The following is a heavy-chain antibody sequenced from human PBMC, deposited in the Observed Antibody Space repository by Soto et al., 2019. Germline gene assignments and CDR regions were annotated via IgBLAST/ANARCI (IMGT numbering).Heavy chain of an antibody. J-gene: IGHJ2*01. CDR1: GGTFSSYA. CDR3: ARGHIVVVTAQNYWYFDL. D-gene: IGHD2-21*02. CDR2: IIPIFGTA. V-gene: IGHV1-69*13. Sequence: GASVKVSCKASGGTFSSYAISWVRKAPGQGLEWMGGIIPIFGTANYAQKFQGRVTITADESTSTAYMELSSLRSEDTAVYYCARGHIVVVTAQNYWYFDLWGRGTLVTVSS.